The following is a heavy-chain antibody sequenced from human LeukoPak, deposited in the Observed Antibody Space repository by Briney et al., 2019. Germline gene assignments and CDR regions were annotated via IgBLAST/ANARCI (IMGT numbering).Heavy chain of an antibody. Sequence: GGSLRLSCAASGFTFSSYGMRWVRQAPGKGLEWVAVISYDGSNKYYADSVKGRFTISRDNSKNTLYLQMNSLRAEDTAVYYCAKEIVATLDYWGQGTLVTVSS. D-gene: IGHD5-12*01. CDR1: GFTFSSYG. CDR3: AKEIVATLDY. V-gene: IGHV3-30*18. CDR2: ISYDGSNK. J-gene: IGHJ4*02.